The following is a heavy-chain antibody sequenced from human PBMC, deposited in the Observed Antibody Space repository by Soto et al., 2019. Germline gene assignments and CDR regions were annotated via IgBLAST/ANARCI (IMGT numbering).Heavy chain of an antibody. CDR1: GGTFSSYA. CDR2: IIPIFGTA. V-gene: IGHV1-69*13. D-gene: IGHD3-16*01. Sequence: ASVKVSCKASGGTFSSYAISWVRQAPGQGLEWMGGIIPIFGTANYAQKFQGRVTITADESTSTAYMELSSLRSDDTAVYYCARDLGEPSLYWGQGTLVTVSS. CDR3: ARDLGEPSLY. J-gene: IGHJ4*02.